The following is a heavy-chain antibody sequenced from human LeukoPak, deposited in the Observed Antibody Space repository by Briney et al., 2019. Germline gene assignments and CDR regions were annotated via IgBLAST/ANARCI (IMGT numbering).Heavy chain of an antibody. CDR2: ISPTGSTT. D-gene: IGHD1-26*01. Sequence: GGSLRLSCTASGFSFSGHWMHWARQLPGKGLVWVSRISPTGSTTSYADSVKGRFTVSRDNAKNTLFLHMNSLRVEDTAIYYCAKDRTVGASYWYFDLWGRGTLVTVSS. CDR3: AKDRTVGASYWYFDL. J-gene: IGHJ2*01. CDR1: GFSFSGHW. V-gene: IGHV3-74*01.